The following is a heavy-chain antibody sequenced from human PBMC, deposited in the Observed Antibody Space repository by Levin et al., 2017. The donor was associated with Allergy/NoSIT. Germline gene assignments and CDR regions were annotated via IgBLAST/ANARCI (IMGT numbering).Heavy chain of an antibody. CDR3: AKAVAGYVALDY. D-gene: IGHD6-19*01. CDR2: ISYDGSNK. J-gene: IGHJ4*02. CDR1: GFTFSSYG. V-gene: IGHV3-30*18. Sequence: LSLTCAASGFTFSSYGMHWVRQAPGKGLEWVAVISYDGSNKYYADSVKGRFTISRDNSKNTLYLQMNSLRAEDTAVYYCAKAVAGYVALDYWGQGTLVTVSS.